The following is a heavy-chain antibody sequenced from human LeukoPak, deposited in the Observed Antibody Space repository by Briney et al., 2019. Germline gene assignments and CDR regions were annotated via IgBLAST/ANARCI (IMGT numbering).Heavy chain of an antibody. CDR3: ARGMGGSYDSSGYYFDY. CDR1: GFTFSSYG. Sequence: GGSLRLSCAASGFTFSSYGMHWVRQAPGKGLEWVAVIWYDGSNKYYADSVKGRFTISRDNSKNTLYLQMNSLRAEDTAVYYCARGMGGSYDSSGYYFDYWGQGALVTVSS. V-gene: IGHV3-33*01. CDR2: IWYDGSNK. D-gene: IGHD3-22*01. J-gene: IGHJ4*02.